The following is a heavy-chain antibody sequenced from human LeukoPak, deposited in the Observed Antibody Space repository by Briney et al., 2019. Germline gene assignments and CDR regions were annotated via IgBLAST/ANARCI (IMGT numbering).Heavy chain of an antibody. V-gene: IGHV3-30*18. Sequence: GGSLRLSCAASGFTFSNYGMHWVRQPPGKGRGWVADISYDGSNKYYADSVKGRFTISRDNPKNTLYLQMNSLRAEDTAVYYCAKGLFDYGGFSDYFDYWGRGTLVTVSS. D-gene: IGHD4-23*01. CDR1: GFTFSNYG. CDR2: ISYDGSNK. CDR3: AKGLFDYGGFSDYFDY. J-gene: IGHJ4*02.